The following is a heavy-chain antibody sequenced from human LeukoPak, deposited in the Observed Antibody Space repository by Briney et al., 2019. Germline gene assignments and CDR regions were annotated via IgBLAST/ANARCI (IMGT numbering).Heavy chain of an antibody. J-gene: IGHJ4*02. CDR1: GFTVSSNY. CDR3: ARAGPIDY. Sequence: GGSLRLSCAASGFTVSSNYMSWVRQAPGKGLEWVSVIYSGGNTYYADSVQGRFTISRDNSKNTVYLQMNSLRAEDTAVYYCARAGPIDYWGQGTLVTVSS. V-gene: IGHV3-53*01. CDR2: IYSGGNT.